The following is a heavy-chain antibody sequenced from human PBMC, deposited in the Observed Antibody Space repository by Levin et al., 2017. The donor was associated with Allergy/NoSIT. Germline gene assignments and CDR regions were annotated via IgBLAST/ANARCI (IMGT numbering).Heavy chain of an antibody. CDR3: ARHDYDILTGLGAFDS. CDR1: GGSISSSSYY. V-gene: IGHV4-39*01. CDR2: IYYSGST. J-gene: IGHJ3*02. Sequence: SQTLSLTCTVSGGSISSSSYYWGWIRQPPGKGLEWIGSIYYSGSTYYNPSLKSRVTISVDTSKNQFSLKLSSVTAADTAVYYCARHDYDILTGLGAFDSWGQGTMVTVSS. D-gene: IGHD3-9*01.